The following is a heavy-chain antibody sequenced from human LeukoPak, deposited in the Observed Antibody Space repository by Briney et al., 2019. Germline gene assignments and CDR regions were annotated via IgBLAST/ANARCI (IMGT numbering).Heavy chain of an antibody. J-gene: IGHJ4*02. CDR1: GDSVSSNSAA. Sequence: SQTLSLTCAISGDSVSSNSAAWNWIRQSPSRGLEWLGRTYYRSKWYNDYAVSVKSRITINPETSKNQFSLQLNSVTPEDTAVYYCARVYYGSGSYYNVFFDYWGQGTLVTVSS. D-gene: IGHD3-10*01. V-gene: IGHV6-1*01. CDR2: TYYRSKWYN. CDR3: ARVYYGSGSYYNVFFDY.